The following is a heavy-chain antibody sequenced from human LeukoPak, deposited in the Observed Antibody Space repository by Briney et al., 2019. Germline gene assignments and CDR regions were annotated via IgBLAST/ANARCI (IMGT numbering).Heavy chain of an antibody. CDR3: ARIYDSSGYSTDY. D-gene: IGHD3-22*01. CDR1: GYTFTNYD. Sequence: ASVKVSCKASGYTFTNYDINWVRQATGQGLEWMGWINPNSGGTNYAQKFQGRVTMTRDTSISTAYMELSRLRSDDTAVYYCARIYDSSGYSTDYWGQGTLVTVSS. J-gene: IGHJ4*02. CDR2: INPNSGGT. V-gene: IGHV1-2*02.